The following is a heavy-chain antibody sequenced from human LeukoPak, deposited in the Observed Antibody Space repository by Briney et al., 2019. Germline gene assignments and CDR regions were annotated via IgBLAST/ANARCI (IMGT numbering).Heavy chain of an antibody. CDR2: INPNSGGT. Sequence: ASVKVSCKASGYTFTGYYMHWVRQAPGQGLEWMGWINPNSGGTNYAQKFQGRVTMTRDTSISTAYMELSRLRSDDTAVYYCARDLYGKFRLLRGSDYWGQGTLVTVSS. V-gene: IGHV1-2*02. J-gene: IGHJ4*02. D-gene: IGHD1-26*01. CDR3: ARDLYGKFRLLRGSDY. CDR1: GYTFTGYY.